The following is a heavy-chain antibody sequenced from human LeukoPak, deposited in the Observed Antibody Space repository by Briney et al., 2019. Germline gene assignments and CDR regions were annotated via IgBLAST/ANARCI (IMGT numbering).Heavy chain of an antibody. D-gene: IGHD3-10*01. V-gene: IGHV1-2*02. CDR1: GYTFTGYY. CDR3: ARDSRDYYGSGSYPYYYMDV. J-gene: IGHJ6*03. CDR2: INPNSGGA. Sequence: ASVKVSCKASGYTFTGYYMHWVRQAPGQGLEWMGWINPNSGGANYAQKFQGRVTMTRDTSISTAYMELSSLRSEDTAVYYCARDSRDYYGSGSYPYYYMDVWGKGTTVTVSS.